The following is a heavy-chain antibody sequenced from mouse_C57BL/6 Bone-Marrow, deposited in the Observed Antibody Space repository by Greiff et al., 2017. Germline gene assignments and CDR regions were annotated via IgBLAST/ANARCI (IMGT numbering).Heavy chain of an antibody. J-gene: IGHJ1*03. V-gene: IGHV1-69*01. Sequence: QVQLQQSGAELVMPGASVKLSCKASGYTFTSYWMHWVKQRPGQGLEWIGEIDPSDSYTNYNQKFKGKSTLTVDKSSSTAYMQLSSLTSEDSAVYYCARPIYYGSSYWYCDVWGTGTTVTVSS. D-gene: IGHD1-1*01. CDR1: GYTFTSYW. CDR2: IDPSDSYT. CDR3: ARPIYYGSSYWYCDV.